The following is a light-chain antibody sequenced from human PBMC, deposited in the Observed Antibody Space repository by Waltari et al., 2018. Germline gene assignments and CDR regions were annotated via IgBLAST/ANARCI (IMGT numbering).Light chain of an antibody. Sequence: EIVLTQSPGTLSLSPGERATLSCKASQSVNRALAWYQQKPGQAPRLLIYGIFDRAAGTPDRFSCSGSGTDFSLTISRLEPEDFAVYYCQHDLRLPVTFGQGTRVEVK. CDR1: QSVNRA. CDR3: QHDLRLPVT. CDR2: GIF. J-gene: IGKJ1*01. V-gene: IGKV3-20*01.